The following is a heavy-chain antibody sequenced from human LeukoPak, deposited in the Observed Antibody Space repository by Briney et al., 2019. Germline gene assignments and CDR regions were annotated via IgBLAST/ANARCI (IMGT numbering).Heavy chain of an antibody. J-gene: IGHJ5*02. CDR3: ASSYSSSSRCFDP. Sequence: SETLSLTCTVSGGSISSYYWSWIRQPPGKGLEWIGYIYYSGSTNYNPSLKSRVTISVDTSKNQFSLKLSSVTAADTAVYYCASSYSSSSRCFDPWGQGTLVTVSS. CDR1: GGSISSYY. CDR2: IYYSGST. D-gene: IGHD6-6*01. V-gene: IGHV4-59*01.